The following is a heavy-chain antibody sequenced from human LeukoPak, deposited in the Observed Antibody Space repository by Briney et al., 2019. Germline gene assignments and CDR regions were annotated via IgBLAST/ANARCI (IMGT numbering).Heavy chain of an antibody. J-gene: IGHJ4*02. CDR3: ARGGWSYDH. Sequence: KPSETLSLTCTVSGGSISGHYWSWIRQPPGKGLEWIGYVYYSGSANYNASLKSRVTMSLDTSKNQLSLKLTSVTAADTAVYYCARGGWSYDHWGQGTLVTVSS. V-gene: IGHV4-59*11. CDR1: GGSISGHY. D-gene: IGHD2-15*01. CDR2: VYYSGSA.